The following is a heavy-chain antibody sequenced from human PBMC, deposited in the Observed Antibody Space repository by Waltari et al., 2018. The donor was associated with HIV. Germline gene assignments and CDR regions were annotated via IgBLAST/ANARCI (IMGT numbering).Heavy chain of an antibody. J-gene: IGHJ3*01. CDR3: TRGNGHAFDL. D-gene: IGHD2-8*01. CDR2: INSDGSST. V-gene: IGHV3-74*01. Sequence: EVQLVESGGGSVQPGGSLRLSCAAFGFTVSSYWMFWVRQVPGKGLVWVSRINSDGSSTTYADSVKGRFTISRDNAKNTLYLQMNSLRAEDTAMYYCTRGNGHAFDLWGQGTMVTVSS. CDR1: GFTVSSYW.